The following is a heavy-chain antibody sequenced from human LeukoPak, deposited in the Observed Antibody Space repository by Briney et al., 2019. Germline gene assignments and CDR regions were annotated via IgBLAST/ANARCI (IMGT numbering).Heavy chain of an antibody. J-gene: IGHJ6*02. D-gene: IGHD2-15*01. Sequence: GASVKVSCKGSGYTFTNYAIHWARQAPGQSLEWLGWINPGNGDTKYSQDFQGRVTINTDTSAATAYVELNSLTSEDTAVYYCARDRWHCRVNCDSVYYFALDVWGQGTTVTVSS. V-gene: IGHV1-3*01. CDR3: ARDRWHCRVNCDSVYYFALDV. CDR2: INPGNGDT. CDR1: GYTFTNYA.